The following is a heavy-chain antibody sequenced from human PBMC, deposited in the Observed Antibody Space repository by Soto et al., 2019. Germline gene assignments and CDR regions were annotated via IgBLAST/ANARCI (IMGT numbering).Heavy chain of an antibody. V-gene: IGHV3-30*18. Sequence: GGSLRLSCAASGFTFSSYGMHWVRQAPGKGLEWVAVISYDGSNRYYADSVKGRFTISRDNSKNTLYLQMNSLRAEDTAVYYCAKGEWEPINYYYCGMDVWGQGTTVTVSS. CDR3: AKGEWEPINYYYCGMDV. J-gene: IGHJ6*02. D-gene: IGHD1-26*01. CDR2: ISYDGSNR. CDR1: GFTFSSYG.